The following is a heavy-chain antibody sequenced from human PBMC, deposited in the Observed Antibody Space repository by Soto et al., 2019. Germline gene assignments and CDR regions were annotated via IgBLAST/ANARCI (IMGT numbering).Heavy chain of an antibody. D-gene: IGHD3-3*01. Sequence: QVQLVESGGGVVQPGRSLRLSCAASGFTFSSYGMHWVRQAPGKGLEWVAVISYDGSNKYYADSVKGRFTISRDNSKNTLYLQMNSLRAEDTAVYYCAKEGGFAYDFSSGYKGSNYYYYYMDVWGKGTTVTVSS. CDR3: AKEGGFAYDFSSGYKGSNYYYYYMDV. J-gene: IGHJ6*03. CDR1: GFTFSSYG. V-gene: IGHV3-30*18. CDR2: ISYDGSNK.